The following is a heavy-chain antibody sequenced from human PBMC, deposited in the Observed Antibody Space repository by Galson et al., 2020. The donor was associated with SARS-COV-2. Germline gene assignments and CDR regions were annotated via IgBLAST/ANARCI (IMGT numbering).Heavy chain of an antibody. Sequence: ASETLSLTCTVSGGSISSGGYYWSWIRQHPGKGLEWIGYIYYSGSTYYNPSLKSRVTISVDTSKNQFSLKLSSVTAADTAVYYCARAPVLRYFDWLLYGGYFDYWGQGTLVTVSS. J-gene: IGHJ4*02. CDR1: GGSISSGGYY. D-gene: IGHD3-9*01. V-gene: IGHV4-31*03. CDR3: ARAPVLRYFDWLLYGGYFDY. CDR2: IYYSGST.